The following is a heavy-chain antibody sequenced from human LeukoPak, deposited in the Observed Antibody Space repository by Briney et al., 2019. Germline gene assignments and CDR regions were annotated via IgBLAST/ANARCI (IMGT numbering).Heavy chain of an antibody. CDR2: ISSASLAI. CDR1: GLTFSSFS. CDR3: AGSGHYGAGSYYSLNGFDP. V-gene: IGHV3-48*01. D-gene: IGHD3-10*01. J-gene: IGHJ5*02. Sequence: GGSLRLSCAASGLTFSSFSMNWVRQAPGKGLEWVSYISSASLAIYYADSVKGRFTISRDNAKDSLYLQMNSLRAEDTAVYYCAGSGHYGAGSYYSLNGFDPWGQGTLVTVSS.